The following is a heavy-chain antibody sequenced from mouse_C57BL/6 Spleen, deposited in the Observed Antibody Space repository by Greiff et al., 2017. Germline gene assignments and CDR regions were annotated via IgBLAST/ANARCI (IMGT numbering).Heavy chain of an antibody. J-gene: IGHJ1*03. CDR2: IYPSDGST. V-gene: IGHV1-85*01. D-gene: IGHD4-1*02. CDR3: AREGATGTWYFDV. CDR1: GYTFTSYD. Sequence: VQLQQSGPVLVKPGASVTLSCKASGYTFTSYDINWVKQRPGQGLEWIGWIYPSDGSTKYNEKFKGKATLTVDTSSSTAYMELHSLKSDDYAVYFCAREGATGTWYFDVWGTGTTVTVSS.